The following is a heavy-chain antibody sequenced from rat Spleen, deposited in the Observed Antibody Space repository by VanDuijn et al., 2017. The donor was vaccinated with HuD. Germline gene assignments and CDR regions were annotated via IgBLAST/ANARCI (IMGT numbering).Heavy chain of an antibody. Sequence: EVQLVESGGGLVQPGGSLKLSCGASGFIFSDYYMTWIRQAPGKGLEWVASITNTGGSTYEPDSVKGRFTNARDNAKSNRYLKMNSLREEDTENYYRTRPDSRFYVKNAWVKRASVTITS. V-gene: IGHV5-31*01. CDR2: ITNTGGST. D-gene: IGHD1-2*01. CDR3: TRPDSRFYVKNA. J-gene: IGHJ4*01. CDR1: GFIFSDYY.